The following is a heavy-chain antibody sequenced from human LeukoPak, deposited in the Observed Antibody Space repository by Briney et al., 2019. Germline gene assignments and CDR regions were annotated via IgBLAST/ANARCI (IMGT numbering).Heavy chain of an antibody. CDR3: ARGPGGFYGDHNYFDY. CDR1: GFTFSSYA. Sequence: GGSLRFSCAASGFTFSSYAMHWVRQAPGKGLEWVAVISYDGSNKYYADSVKGRFTISRDNSKNTLYLQMNSLRAEDTAVYYCARGPGGFYGDHNYFDYWGQGTLVTVSS. D-gene: IGHD4-17*01. V-gene: IGHV3-30-3*01. CDR2: ISYDGSNK. J-gene: IGHJ4*02.